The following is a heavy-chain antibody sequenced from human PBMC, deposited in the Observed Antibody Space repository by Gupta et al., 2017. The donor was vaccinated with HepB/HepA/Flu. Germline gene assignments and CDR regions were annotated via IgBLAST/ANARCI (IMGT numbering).Heavy chain of an antibody. V-gene: IGHV4-59*08. J-gene: IGHJ5*02. Sequence: QVQLQESGPGLVKPSETLSLTCTVSGGSISGYYWSWIRQPPGKGLEYIGYIYYSGSTNYNPSLKSRVTISVDTSKNQFCLKLSSVTAADTAVYYCARHHINWNYLGWFDPWGQGTLVTVSS. CDR3: ARHHINWNYLGWFDP. CDR1: GGSISGYY. CDR2: IYYSGST. D-gene: IGHD1-7*01.